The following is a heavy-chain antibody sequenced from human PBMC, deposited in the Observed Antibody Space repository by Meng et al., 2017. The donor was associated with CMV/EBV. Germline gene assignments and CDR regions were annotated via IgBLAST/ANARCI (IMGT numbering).Heavy chain of an antibody. J-gene: IGHJ6*02. Sequence: SETLSLTCAVYGGPFSGYYWSWIRQPPGKGLEWIGEINHSGSTNYNPSLKSRVTISVDTSKNQFSLKLSSVTAADTAVYYCATLYSGSYYYYYYYYGMDVWGQGTTVTVSS. D-gene: IGHD3-10*01. CDR2: INHSGST. CDR3: ATLYSGSYYYYYYYYGMDV. V-gene: IGHV4-34*01. CDR1: GGPFSGYY.